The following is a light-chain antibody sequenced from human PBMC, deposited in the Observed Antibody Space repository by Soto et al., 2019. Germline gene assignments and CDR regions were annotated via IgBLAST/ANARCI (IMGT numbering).Light chain of an antibody. CDR1: SSNIGAGYD. CDR3: QSYDGSLSAVV. CDR2: DNT. Sequence: QSVLTQPPSVSGAPGQRVTVSCTGGSSNIGAGYDVHWYQQLPGTAPKLLIYDNTNRPSGVPDRFSGSKSGTSASLAITGLQAEDEADYYCQSYDGSLSAVVFGGGTKLTVL. J-gene: IGLJ2*01. V-gene: IGLV1-40*01.